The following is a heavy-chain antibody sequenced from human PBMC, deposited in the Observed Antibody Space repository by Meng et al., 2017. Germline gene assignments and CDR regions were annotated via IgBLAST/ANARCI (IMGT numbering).Heavy chain of an antibody. V-gene: IGHV1-8*01. CDR3: ARGPNRWTGFDY. CDR2: MNPNSGNT. J-gene: IGHJ4*02. Sequence: QVELVQSGAEVKKPGASVKVSCKASGYTFTSYDINWVRQSTGQGLEWMGWMNPNSGNTGYAQKFQGRVTMTRNTSISTAYMELSSLRSEDTAVYYCARGPNRWTGFDYWGQGTLVTVSS. CDR1: GYTFTSYD. D-gene: IGHD3/OR15-3a*01.